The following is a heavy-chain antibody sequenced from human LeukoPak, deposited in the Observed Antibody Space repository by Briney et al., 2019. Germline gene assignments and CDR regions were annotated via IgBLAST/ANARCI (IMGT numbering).Heavy chain of an antibody. V-gene: IGHV4-30-2*01. Sequence: SETLSLTCTVSGGSISSGGYYWSWIRQPPGKGLEWIGYIYHSGSTYYNPSLKSRVTISVDRSKNQFSLKLSSVTAADTAVYYCARVLYSDPPGFDYWGQGTLVTVSS. D-gene: IGHD4-17*01. CDR1: GGSISSGGYY. CDR3: ARVLYSDPPGFDY. J-gene: IGHJ4*02. CDR2: IYHSGST.